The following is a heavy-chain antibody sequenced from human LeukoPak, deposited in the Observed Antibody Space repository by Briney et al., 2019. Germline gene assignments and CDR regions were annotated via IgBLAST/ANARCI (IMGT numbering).Heavy chain of an antibody. V-gene: IGHV4-39*01. Sequence: PSETLSLTCTVSGDSISSSNYYWGWIRQPPGKGLEWIGSIYYSGSTYYNPSLNRRVAISADTSKNQFSLRLSSVTAADTALYYCARQLRFLEWYPNFDYWGQGTLVTVSS. D-gene: IGHD3-3*01. CDR1: GDSISSSNYY. CDR3: ARQLRFLEWYPNFDY. J-gene: IGHJ4*02. CDR2: IYYSGST.